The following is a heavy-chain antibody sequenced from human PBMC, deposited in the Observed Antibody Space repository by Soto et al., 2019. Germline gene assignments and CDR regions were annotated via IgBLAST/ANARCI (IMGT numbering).Heavy chain of an antibody. CDR2: ISYDGSNK. CDR1: GFTFSTYA. CDR3: ARRPYDNTGYFDY. D-gene: IGHD3-22*01. Sequence: GGSLRLSCAASGFTFSTYAMHWVRQASGKGLEWVAVISYDGSNKYYADSVKGRFTISRDNSKNTLYLQMNSLRAEDTAVYYCARRPYDNTGYFDYWGQGTLVTVSS. J-gene: IGHJ4*02. V-gene: IGHV3-30-3*01.